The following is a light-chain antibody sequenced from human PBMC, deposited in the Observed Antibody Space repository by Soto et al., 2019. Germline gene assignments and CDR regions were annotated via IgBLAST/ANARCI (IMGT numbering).Light chain of an antibody. V-gene: IGKV1-17*01. CDR2: TAS. Sequence: DIHLTQSPSTLSASVGNRDTITCRASQGITDDLGWYQQKPGKAPRLLIYTASTLESGVPSRFSASGSGTEFTLTISSLHPDDFATYYCQEYNNYWTFGQGTKVDI. CDR1: QGITDD. CDR3: QEYNNYWT. J-gene: IGKJ1*01.